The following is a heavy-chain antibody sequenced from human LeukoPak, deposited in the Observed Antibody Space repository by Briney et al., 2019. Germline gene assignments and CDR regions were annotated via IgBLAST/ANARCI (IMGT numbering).Heavy chain of an antibody. J-gene: IGHJ4*02. D-gene: IGHD5-12*01. CDR2: INPNSGGT. CDR1: GYTFTSYG. V-gene: IGHV1-2*02. Sequence: ASVKVSCKASGYTFTSYGISWVRQAPGQGLEWMGWINPNSGGTNYAQKFQGRVTMTRDTSISTAYMELSRLRSDDTAVYYCARDPTDPTRPSDYWGQGTLVTVSS. CDR3: ARDPTDPTRPSDY.